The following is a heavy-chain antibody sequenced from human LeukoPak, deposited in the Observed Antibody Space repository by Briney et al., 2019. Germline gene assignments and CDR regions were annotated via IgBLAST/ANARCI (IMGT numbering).Heavy chain of an antibody. D-gene: IGHD5-18*01. V-gene: IGHV3-23*01. CDR2: ISTSGGST. CDR1: GFTFSSSA. CDR3: ANGYNYGLDY. Sequence: QSGGSLRLSCAASGFTFSSSAMSWVRQAPGKGLKWVSGISTSGGSTYYSDSVKGRFTISRDNSKNTLYLQMSSLRAEDTAVYYCANGYNYGLDYWGQGTLVTVSS. J-gene: IGHJ4*02.